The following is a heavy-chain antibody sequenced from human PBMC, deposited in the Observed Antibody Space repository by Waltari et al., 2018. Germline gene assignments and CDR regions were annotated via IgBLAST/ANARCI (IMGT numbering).Heavy chain of an antibody. CDR3: ARDPSYYDSSGYFDD. V-gene: IGHV1-69*04. D-gene: IGHD3-22*01. CDR2: IIPSLGTA. Sequence: QVQLVQSGAEVKKPGSSVKVSCKASGGTFSSYAISWVRQAPGQGLQWMGRIIPSLGTAEYAQKFQGRVTSTADKSTGTAYMELSSLRSEDTAVYYCARDPSYYDSSGYFDDWGQGTLVTVSS. CDR1: GGTFSSYA. J-gene: IGHJ4*02.